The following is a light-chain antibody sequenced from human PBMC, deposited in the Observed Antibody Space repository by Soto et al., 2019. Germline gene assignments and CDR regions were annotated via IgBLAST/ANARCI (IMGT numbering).Light chain of an antibody. CDR3: CSYAGGSAPYV. Sequence: QSALTQPSSVSGSPGQSITISCTGTSSDVGGYDFVSWFQQEPGKAPKLMIYDVNYRPSGISPRFSGSKSGNTASLTISGLQPEDEADYYCCSYAGGSAPYVFGPGTKVTVL. CDR1: SSDVGGYDF. CDR2: DVN. V-gene: IGLV2-14*01. J-gene: IGLJ1*01.